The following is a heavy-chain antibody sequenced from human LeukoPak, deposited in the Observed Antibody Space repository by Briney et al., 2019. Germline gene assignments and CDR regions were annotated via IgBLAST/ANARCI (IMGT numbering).Heavy chain of an antibody. D-gene: IGHD4-17*01. Sequence: SETLSLTCTVSGGSISSSSYYWGWIRQPPGKGLEWIGSIYYSGSTYYNPSLKSRVTISVDTSKNQFPLKLSSVTAADTAVYYCARHGDYPHYYYYYMDVWGKGTTVTVSS. CDR3: ARHGDYPHYYYYYMDV. CDR2: IYYSGST. J-gene: IGHJ6*03. CDR1: GGSISSSSYY. V-gene: IGHV4-39*01.